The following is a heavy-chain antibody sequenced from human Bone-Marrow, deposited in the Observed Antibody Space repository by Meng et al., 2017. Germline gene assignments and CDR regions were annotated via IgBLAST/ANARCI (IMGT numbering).Heavy chain of an antibody. CDR2: IYQSGST. CDR1: GSSISSGYY. CDR3: AGGAVVTVIFYHAMDV. Sequence: GSLRLSCTVSGSSISSGYYWGWIRQPPGKGLEWIGSIYQSGSTYYNPSLKSRVTMSADTSKNQFSLKLTSVTAADTAVYYCAGGAVVTVIFYHAMDVWGQGTTVTVSS. V-gene: IGHV4-38-2*02. J-gene: IGHJ6*02. D-gene: IGHD2-21*02.